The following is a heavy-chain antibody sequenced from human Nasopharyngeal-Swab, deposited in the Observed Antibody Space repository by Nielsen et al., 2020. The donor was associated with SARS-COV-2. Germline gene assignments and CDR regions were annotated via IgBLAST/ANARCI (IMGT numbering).Heavy chain of an antibody. D-gene: IGHD3-22*01. J-gene: IGHJ3*02. CDR2: IYYSGGT. V-gene: IGHV4-30-4*01. Sequence: SETLSLTCTVSGGSISSGDYYWSWIRQPPGKGLEWIGYIYYSGGTYYNPSLKSRVTISVDTSKNQFSLKLSSVTAADTAVYYCAREFSYYYDSSGYPRPADAFDIWGQGTMVTVSS. CDR1: GGSISSGDYY. CDR3: AREFSYYYDSSGYPRPADAFDI.